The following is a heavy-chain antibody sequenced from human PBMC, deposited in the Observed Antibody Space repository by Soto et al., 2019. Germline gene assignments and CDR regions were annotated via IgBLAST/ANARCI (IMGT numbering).Heavy chain of an antibody. CDR1: GGSFSGYY. J-gene: IGHJ6*02. D-gene: IGHD5-12*01. Sequence: SETLSLTCAVYGGSFSGYYWSWIRQPPGKGLEWIGEINHSGSTNYNPSLKSRVTISVDTSKNQFSLKLSSVTAADTAVYYCARGGLLGGFGWHYYYGMDVWGQRTTITVSS. CDR3: ARGGLLGGFGWHYYYGMDV. V-gene: IGHV4-34*01. CDR2: INHSGST.